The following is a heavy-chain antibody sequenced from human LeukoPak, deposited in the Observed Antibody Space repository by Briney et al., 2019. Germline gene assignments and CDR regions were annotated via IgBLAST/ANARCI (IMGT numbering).Heavy chain of an antibody. V-gene: IGHV4-4*07. CDR3: AREQSPTRYFDL. CDR1: GGSMSSYY. Sequence: SETLSLTCTVSGGSMSSYYWSWIRQPAGKGLEWIGRIYISGSTNYNPSLKSRVTMSVETSKNHFSLKLSSVTAADTAVYYCAREQSPTRYFDLWGRGTLVTVSS. J-gene: IGHJ2*01. CDR2: IYISGST.